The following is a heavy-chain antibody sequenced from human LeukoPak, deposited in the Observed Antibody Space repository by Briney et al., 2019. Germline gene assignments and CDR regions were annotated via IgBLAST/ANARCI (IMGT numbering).Heavy chain of an antibody. CDR3: ARGGDGYNSPFDY. CDR1: GFTFSGYA. V-gene: IGHV3-21*01. D-gene: IGHD5-24*01. CDR2: ISSSSSYI. Sequence: GGSLRLSCAASGFTFSGYAMSWVRQAPGKGLEWVSSISSSSSYIYYGDSVKGRLTISRDNAKNSLYLQMNSLRVEDTAVYYCARGGDGYNSPFDYWGQGTPVTVSS. J-gene: IGHJ4*02.